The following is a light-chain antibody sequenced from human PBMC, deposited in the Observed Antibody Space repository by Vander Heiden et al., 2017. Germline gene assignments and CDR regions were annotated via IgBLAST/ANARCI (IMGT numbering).Light chain of an antibody. CDR1: QSIASY. Sequence: DIEMTQSPSSLSASVGDRVTITYRASQSIASYLNWYQQKPGKAPKLLIYAASSLKSGVQSKFSGSGTDFTLTISRLQPEDFATYYCQQSDNAPQTFGQGTRLEIK. V-gene: IGKV1-39*01. CDR3: QQSDNAPQT. J-gene: IGKJ5*01. CDR2: AAS.